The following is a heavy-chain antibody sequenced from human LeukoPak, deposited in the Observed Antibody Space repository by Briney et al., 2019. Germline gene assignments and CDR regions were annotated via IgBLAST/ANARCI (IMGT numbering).Heavy chain of an antibody. Sequence: GGSLRLSCAASGFTFGNSWMHWVCQAPEKGLEWVADIKCDGSEKCYVDSVKGRLTISRDNAKNSLYPQVNSLRAEDMTVYYCVRGVGSSTSCYVRAFDIWGQGTMVTVSS. CDR2: IKCDGSEK. J-gene: IGHJ3*02. CDR1: GFTFGNSW. V-gene: IGHV3-52*01. D-gene: IGHD2-2*01. CDR3: VRGVGSSTSCYVRAFDI.